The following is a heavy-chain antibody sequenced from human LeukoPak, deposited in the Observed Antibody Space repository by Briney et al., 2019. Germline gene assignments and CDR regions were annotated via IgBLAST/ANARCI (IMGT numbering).Heavy chain of an antibody. J-gene: IGHJ4*02. V-gene: IGHV3-9*01. D-gene: IGHD4-17*01. CDR3: ATGGDYGDPFDY. CDR1: GFTFDDYA. Sequence: GRSLRLSCAASGFTFDDYAMHWVRQAPGKGLEWVSGTSWNSGSIGYADSVKGRFTISRDNSKNTLYLQMNSLRAEDTAVYYCATGGDYGDPFDYWGQGTLVTVSS. CDR2: TSWNSGSI.